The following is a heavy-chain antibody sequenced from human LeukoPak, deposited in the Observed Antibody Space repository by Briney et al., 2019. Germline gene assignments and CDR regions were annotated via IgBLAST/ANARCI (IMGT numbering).Heavy chain of an antibody. CDR3: ARFGDRDAFDI. Sequence: ASVKVSCEASGYTFTSYAMNWVRQAPGQGLEWMGWFNTNTGNPTYAQGFTGRFVFSLDTSVSTAYLQICSLKAEDTAVYYCARFGDRDAFDIWGQGTMVTVSS. V-gene: IGHV7-4-1*01. D-gene: IGHD3-16*01. J-gene: IGHJ3*02. CDR1: GYTFTSYA. CDR2: FNTNTGNP.